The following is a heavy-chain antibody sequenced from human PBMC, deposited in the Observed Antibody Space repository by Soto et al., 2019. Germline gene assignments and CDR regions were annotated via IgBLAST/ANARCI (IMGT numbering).Heavy chain of an antibody. CDR2: ISAHNGNT. CDR3: ARGRDGDY. Sequence: QVHLVQSGAEVKKPGASVKVSCKGSGYTFTSYGITWVRQAPGQGLEWMGWISAHNGNTDNSQKLQGRVTVARDTSTSTAYVELRSLRSDDTAVDYWARGRDGDYWGQGAVVTVSS. J-gene: IGHJ4*02. V-gene: IGHV1-18*01. CDR1: GYTFTSYG. D-gene: IGHD6-6*01.